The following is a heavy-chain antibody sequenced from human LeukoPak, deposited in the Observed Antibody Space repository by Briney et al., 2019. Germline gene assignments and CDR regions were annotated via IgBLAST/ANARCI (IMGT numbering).Heavy chain of an antibody. J-gene: IGHJ4*02. CDR3: AHLRLWFGAGPFDY. D-gene: IGHD3-10*01. Sequence: SGPTLTQPTHTLTLTCTFSGFSLSTGAVGVGWVRQPPGKALEWLALLYWDDDKRYSPSLKSRLTITKDTSKNQVVLTMTIMDPVDTATYYCAHLRLWFGAGPFDYWGQGTLVTVSS. CDR1: GFSLSTGAVG. V-gene: IGHV2-5*02. CDR2: LYWDDDK.